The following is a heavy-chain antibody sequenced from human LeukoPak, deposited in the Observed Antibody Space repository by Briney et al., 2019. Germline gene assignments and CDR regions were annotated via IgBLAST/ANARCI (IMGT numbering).Heavy chain of an antibody. J-gene: IGHJ4*02. D-gene: IGHD3-9*01. CDR3: ASRGYFDWSFDF. CDR1: GDSISSYY. Sequence: SETLSLTCTVSGDSISSYYWSWIRLPPGKGLEWIGYIYYYGSASYNPSLKSRVTISLDTSKNQFSLKLSSVTAADTAVYYCASRGYFDWSFDFWGQGTLVTVSS. CDR2: IYYYGSA. V-gene: IGHV4-59*08.